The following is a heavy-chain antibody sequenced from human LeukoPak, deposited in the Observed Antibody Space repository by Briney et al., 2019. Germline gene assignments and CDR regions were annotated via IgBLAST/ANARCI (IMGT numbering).Heavy chain of an antibody. D-gene: IGHD2-2*01. CDR3: TRSAFCSSGTCYAGTWFDP. V-gene: IGHV3-74*01. CDR2: INGDGSNT. CDR1: GFTFSNYW. Sequence: PGRSLRLSCEASGFTFSNYWMLWVRQAPGKGLVWVSRINGDGSNTVYADSVKGRFSISRDNAKNTLYLQMSSLRAEDTAVYYCTRSAFCSSGTCYAGTWFDPWGQGTLVTVS. J-gene: IGHJ5*02.